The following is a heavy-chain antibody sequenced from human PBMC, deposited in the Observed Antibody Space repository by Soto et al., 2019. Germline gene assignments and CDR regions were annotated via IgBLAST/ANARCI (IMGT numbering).Heavy chain of an antibody. CDR3: ARSVAVPGAHIDY. CDR2: VYYTGST. Sequence: DTLSLTCLFSGFSLSGCCWSWIRQSPGKGLEWLGYVYYTGSTNYSPSLRSRVSISVDTSKNEFSLRLSSVTAADTAVYFCARSVAVPGAHIDYWGQGTQVTVSS. V-gene: IGHV4-59*01. J-gene: IGHJ4*02. D-gene: IGHD6-19*01. CDR1: GFSLSGCC.